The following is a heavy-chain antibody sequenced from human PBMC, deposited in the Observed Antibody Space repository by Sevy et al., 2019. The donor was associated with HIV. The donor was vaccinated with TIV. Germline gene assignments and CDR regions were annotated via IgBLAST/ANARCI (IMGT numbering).Heavy chain of an antibody. V-gene: IGHV4-4*07. J-gene: IGHJ6*02. CDR2: IYTSGST. CDR3: AGGDFWSGYYYYGMDV. CDR1: GGSISTYY. D-gene: IGHD3-3*01. Sequence: SETLSLTCTVSGGSISTYYWSWIRQPAGKGLEWIGRIYTSGSTNYNPSLKSRVTMSVDTSKNQFSLKLSSVTAADTAVYYCAGGDFWSGYYYYGMDVWGQVTTVTVSS.